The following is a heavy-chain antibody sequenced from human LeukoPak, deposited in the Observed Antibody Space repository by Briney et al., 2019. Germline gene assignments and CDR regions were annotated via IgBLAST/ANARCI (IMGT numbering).Heavy chain of an antibody. J-gene: IGHJ4*02. CDR2: ISTIGIT. CDR1: SGSISSSNYY. D-gene: IGHD6-19*01. CDR3: ATYSSGWYPYYFDY. V-gene: IGHV4-61*02. Sequence: SETLSLTCTVSSGSISSSNYYWSWIRQPAGGGLEWIGRISTIGITNYNPSLISRVTISIDTSKNQFSLKLSSVTAADTAVYYCATYSSGWYPYYFDYWGQGTLVTVSS.